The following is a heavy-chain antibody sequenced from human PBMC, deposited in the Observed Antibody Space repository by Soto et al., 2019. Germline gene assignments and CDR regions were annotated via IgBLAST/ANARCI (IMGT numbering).Heavy chain of an antibody. J-gene: IGHJ5*02. CDR2: INPSTGST. Sequence: GASVKVSCKAPGYTFTSYYMHWVRQAPGQGLEWMGLINPSTGSTSYAQKFQGRVTMTRDTSTRTVYMDLSSLRSEDTAVYYCARDGDLSGSYFWFDPWGQGTLVTVSS. D-gene: IGHD1-26*01. V-gene: IGHV1-46*01. CDR1: GYTFTSYY. CDR3: ARDGDLSGSYFWFDP.